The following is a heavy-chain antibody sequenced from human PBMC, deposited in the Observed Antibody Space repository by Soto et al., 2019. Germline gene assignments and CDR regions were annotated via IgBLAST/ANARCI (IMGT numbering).Heavy chain of an antibody. CDR2: IIPILGIA. Sequence: SVKVSCKASGGTFSSYTISWVRQAPGQGLEWMGRIIPILGIANYAQKFQGRVTITADKSTSTAYMELSSLRSEDTAVYYCATEITMVRGVIGKWGQGTLVTVSS. J-gene: IGHJ4*02. CDR1: GGTFSSYT. CDR3: ATEITMVRGVIGK. D-gene: IGHD3-10*01. V-gene: IGHV1-69*04.